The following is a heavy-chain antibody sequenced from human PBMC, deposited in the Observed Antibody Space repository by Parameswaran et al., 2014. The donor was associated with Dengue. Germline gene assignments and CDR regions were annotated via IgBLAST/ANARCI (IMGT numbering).Heavy chain of an antibody. J-gene: IGHJ3*02. D-gene: IGHD1-7*01. CDR3: ARQTGTHDPFDI. Sequence: WIRQPPGKGLEWVSSISSSSTYIYYADSMKGRFTVSRDNAARSLYLQMSSLRADDAAVYYCARQTGTHDPFDIWGQGTTVTVSS. V-gene: IGHV3-21*01. CDR2: ISSSSTYI.